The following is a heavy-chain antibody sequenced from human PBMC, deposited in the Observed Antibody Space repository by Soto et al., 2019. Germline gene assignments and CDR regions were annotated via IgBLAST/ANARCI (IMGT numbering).Heavy chain of an antibody. J-gene: IGHJ4*02. V-gene: IGHV3-74*01. Sequence: GSLRLSCAASGFTFSNYWMHWVRQAPGKGLVWVSCIYTDGGGTTYADSVKGRFTVSRDDAKSTVYLQMNSLRAEDTAVYYCATLNSFGSDYWGRGTLVTVSS. CDR1: GFTFSNYW. CDR3: ATLNSFGSDY. CDR2: IYTDGGGT. D-gene: IGHD5-18*01.